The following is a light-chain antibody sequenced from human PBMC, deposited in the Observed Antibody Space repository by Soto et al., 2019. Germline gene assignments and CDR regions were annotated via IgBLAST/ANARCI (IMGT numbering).Light chain of an antibody. Sequence: EIVLTQSPGTLSLSPGERATLSCRASQSLSSNYLAWYQQRPGQSPRLLVYGASSRATGIPDRFSGSGFGTDFALTISRLEPEDSAVYFCHQYGMSPQTFGQGTKVEIK. V-gene: IGKV3-20*01. CDR2: GAS. J-gene: IGKJ1*01. CDR3: HQYGMSPQT. CDR1: QSLSSNY.